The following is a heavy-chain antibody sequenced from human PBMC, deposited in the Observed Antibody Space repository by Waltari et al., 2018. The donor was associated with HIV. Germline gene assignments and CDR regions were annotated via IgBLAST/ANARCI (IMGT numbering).Heavy chain of an antibody. J-gene: IGHJ4*02. CDR2: IYTSGST. D-gene: IGHD2-15*01. V-gene: IGHV4-61*02. CDR3: ARYYCSGGSCSDY. Sequence: QVQLQESGPGLVKPSQTMSLTCTVSGGSISSGSYNWSWIRQPAGKGLEWIGRIYTSGSTNYNPSLKSRVTISVDTSKNQFSLKLSSVTAADTAVYYCARYYCSGGSCSDYWGQGTLVTVSS. CDR1: GGSISSGSYN.